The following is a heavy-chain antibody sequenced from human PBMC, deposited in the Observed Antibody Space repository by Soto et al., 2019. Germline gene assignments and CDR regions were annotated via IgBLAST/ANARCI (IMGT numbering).Heavy chain of an antibody. J-gene: IGHJ4*02. CDR2: ISYDGSNK. CDR3: ARDIRWGYSYGGRPQPPDY. V-gene: IGHV3-30-3*01. Sequence: WGSLRLSWAASGFTFSSYAMHWVRQAPGKGLEWVAVISYDGSNKYYADSVKGRFTISRDNSKNTLYLQMNSLRAEDTAVYYAARDIRWGYSYGGRPQPPDYCGQGTMVAVSS. CDR1: GFTFSSYA. D-gene: IGHD5-18*01.